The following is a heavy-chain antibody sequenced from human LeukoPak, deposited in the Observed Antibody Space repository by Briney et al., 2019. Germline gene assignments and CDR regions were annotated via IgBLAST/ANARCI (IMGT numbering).Heavy chain of an antibody. Sequence: SETLSLTCTVSGGSISNYYWSWIRQPPGKGLEWIGYIYYSGSTNYNPSLKSRVTISVDTSKNQFSLKLSSVTAADTAVYYCARHSDCTGGSCYDFDCWGQGTLVTVSS. J-gene: IGHJ4*02. V-gene: IGHV4-59*08. CDR2: IYYSGST. D-gene: IGHD2-15*01. CDR3: ARHSDCTGGSCYDFDC. CDR1: GGSISNYY.